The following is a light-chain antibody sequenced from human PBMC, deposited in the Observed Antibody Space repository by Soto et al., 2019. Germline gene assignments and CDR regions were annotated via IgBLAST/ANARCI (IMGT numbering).Light chain of an antibody. J-gene: IGLJ2*01. Sequence: QSALTQPASVSGSPGQSITISCTGTSSDVGSYNLVSWYQHHPGKAPNLMIYEGSKRPSGVANRFSGSKSGNTASLTICGLQAEDEADYYCCSYEGSSTLVFGGGTKLTVL. CDR3: CSYEGSSTLV. CDR1: SSDVGSYNL. V-gene: IGLV2-23*01. CDR2: EGS.